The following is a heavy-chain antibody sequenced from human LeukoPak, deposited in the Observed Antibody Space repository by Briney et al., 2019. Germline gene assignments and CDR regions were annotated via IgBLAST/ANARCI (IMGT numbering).Heavy chain of an antibody. D-gene: IGHD2-8*01. J-gene: IGHJ4*02. CDR2: INTYNERT. CDR3: ARGLTGMMDSDH. Sequence: VASVKVSCKASGGTFSSYAISWVRQAPGQGLEWMGWINTYNERTNYAEKFQGRVSMTTDTSTTTAYMELRSLRSDDTAVYYCARGLTGMMDSDHWGQGTLVTVSS. V-gene: IGHV1-18*01. CDR1: GGTFSSYA.